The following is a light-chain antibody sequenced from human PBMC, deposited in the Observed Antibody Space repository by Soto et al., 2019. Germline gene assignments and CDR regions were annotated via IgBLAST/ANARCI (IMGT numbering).Light chain of an antibody. Sequence: EIVLTQSPGTLSLSPGERGTLSCRASQNLGTLYLAWFQQKSGQAPRLLIYSASRRATGIPDRFSGSGSGTDFTLTIARLEPEDFAVYYCQQYGDSPRTFGQGTRLEIK. CDR2: SAS. V-gene: IGKV3-20*01. J-gene: IGKJ5*01. CDR3: QQYGDSPRT. CDR1: QNLGTLY.